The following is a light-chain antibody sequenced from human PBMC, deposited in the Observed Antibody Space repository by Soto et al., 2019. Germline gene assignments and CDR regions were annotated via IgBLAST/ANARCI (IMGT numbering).Light chain of an antibody. CDR1: QSVSSSY. Sequence: EIVLTQSPGTLSLSPGERATLSCRASQSVSSSYLAWYQQKPGQAPRLLIYGASSRATGIPDRFSGSGSGTDFTLTISRMETEDFALYYCQQYGSSPWKFGQGTKVDIK. CDR2: GAS. CDR3: QQYGSSPWK. V-gene: IGKV3-20*01. J-gene: IGKJ1*01.